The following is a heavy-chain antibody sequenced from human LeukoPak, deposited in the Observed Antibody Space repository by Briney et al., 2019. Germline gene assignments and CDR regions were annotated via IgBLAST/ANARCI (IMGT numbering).Heavy chain of an antibody. CDR2: IYPNSGGT. Sequence: GASVKVSCKASGYTFTGYYMHWVRQAPGQGLEWMGWIYPNSGGTNFAQKFQGRVTMTRDTSISTAYMELSRLRSDDTAVYYCARAGIVGATPVDYWGQGTLVTLSS. D-gene: IGHD1-26*01. CDR3: ARAGIVGATPVDY. CDR1: GYTFTGYY. V-gene: IGHV1-2*02. J-gene: IGHJ4*02.